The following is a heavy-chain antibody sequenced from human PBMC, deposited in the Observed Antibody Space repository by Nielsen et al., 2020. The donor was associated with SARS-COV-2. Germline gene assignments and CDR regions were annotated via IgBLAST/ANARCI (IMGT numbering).Heavy chain of an antibody. CDR3: AKAYYGSGSFGAHWFDP. Sequence: ASVKVSCKASGYTFTSYGISRVRQAPGQGLEWMGWISAYNGNTNYAQKLQGRVTMTTDTSTSTAYMELRSLRSDDTAVYYCAKAYYGSGSFGAHWFDPCGQGTLVTVSS. CDR1: GYTFTSYG. D-gene: IGHD3-10*01. V-gene: IGHV1-18*01. CDR2: ISAYNGNT. J-gene: IGHJ5*02.